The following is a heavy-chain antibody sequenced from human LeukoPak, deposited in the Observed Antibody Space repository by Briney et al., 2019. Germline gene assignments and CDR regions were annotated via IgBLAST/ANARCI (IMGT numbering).Heavy chain of an antibody. V-gene: IGHV1-2*02. CDR2: IHPNSGAS. CDR1: TGYY. CDR3: AREGRAGSSGWFGAFDI. J-gene: IGHJ3*02. D-gene: IGHD6-13*01. Sequence: GASVTVSFTTSTGYYMHWVRQAPGQGLEYMGWIHPNSGASKSVPKFQGRVTMTRDTSINTDYVELSSLTSDDTAMYYCAREGRAGSSGWFGAFDIWGQGTMVIVSS.